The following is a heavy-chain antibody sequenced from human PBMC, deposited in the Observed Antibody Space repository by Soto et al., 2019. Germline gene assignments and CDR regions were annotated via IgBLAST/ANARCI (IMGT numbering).Heavy chain of an antibody. CDR2: INPNSGGT. J-gene: IGHJ4*02. V-gene: IGHV1-2*04. Sequence: ASVKVSCKASGYTFTGYYMHWVRQAPGQGHEWMGWINPNSGGTNYAQKFQGWVTMTRDMSTSTAYMELSSLRSEDTAVYYCAAVIRVGSSSWSDFDYWGQGTLVTVSS. CDR3: AAVIRVGSSSWSDFDY. CDR1: GYTFTGYY. D-gene: IGHD6-13*01.